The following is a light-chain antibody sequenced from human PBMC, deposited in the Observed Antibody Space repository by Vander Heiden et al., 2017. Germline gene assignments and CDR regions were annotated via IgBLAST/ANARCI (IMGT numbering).Light chain of an antibody. CDR3: CSYADSSTFYWV. V-gene: IGLV2-23*02. CDR2: VVS. J-gene: IGLJ3*02. CDR1: SSNIGIYNL. Sequence: QSALTQPASVSGSPGQSITISCAGSSSNIGIYNLVSWYQQHPGKAPKLMIYVVSKRPSGVSNRFSGSKSGNTASLTTSGLRAEDEADYYCCSYADSSTFYWVFGGGTKLTVL.